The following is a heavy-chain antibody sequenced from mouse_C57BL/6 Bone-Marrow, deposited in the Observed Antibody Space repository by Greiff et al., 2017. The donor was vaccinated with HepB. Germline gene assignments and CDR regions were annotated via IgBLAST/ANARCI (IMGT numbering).Heavy chain of an antibody. D-gene: IGHD3-2*02. J-gene: IGHJ2*01. V-gene: IGHV1-15*01. CDR3: TRPRQLRLPYFDY. CDR1: GYTFTDYE. CDR2: IDPETGGT. Sequence: QVQLKESGAELVRPGASVTLSCKASGYTFTDYEMHWVKQTPVHGLEWIGAIDPETGGTAYNQKFKGKAILTADKSSSTAYMELRSLTSEDSAVYYCTRPRQLRLPYFDYWGQGTTLTVSS.